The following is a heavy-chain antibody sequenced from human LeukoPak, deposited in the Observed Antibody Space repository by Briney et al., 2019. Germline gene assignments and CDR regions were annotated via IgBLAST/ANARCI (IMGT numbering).Heavy chain of an antibody. V-gene: IGHV3-23*01. J-gene: IGHJ3*02. D-gene: IGHD3-9*01. Sequence: GGSLRLSCAASGFTFSSYAMSWVRQAPGKGLGWVSAINGSGGSTYYADSVKGWFTISRDNSKNTLYLQMNSLRAEDTAVYYCAKVSLRYFDHWGGAFDIWGQGTMVTVSS. CDR3: AKVSLRYFDHWGGAFDI. CDR2: INGSGGST. CDR1: GFTFSSYA.